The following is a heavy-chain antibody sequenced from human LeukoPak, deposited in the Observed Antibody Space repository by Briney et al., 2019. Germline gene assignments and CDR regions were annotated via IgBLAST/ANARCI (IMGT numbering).Heavy chain of an antibody. V-gene: IGHV3-23*01. CDR3: AKLGLDFWSGCENWFDP. D-gene: IGHD3-3*01. Sequence: GGSLRHSCAASGFTFSSYAMSWVRKAPGKGLVWVSAISGSGGSTYYADCVKGRFTISSDNSKNTLYLQMNSLRAEDTAVYYCAKLGLDFWSGCENWFDPWGQGTLVTVSS. CDR2: ISGSGGST. J-gene: IGHJ5*02. CDR1: GFTFSSYA.